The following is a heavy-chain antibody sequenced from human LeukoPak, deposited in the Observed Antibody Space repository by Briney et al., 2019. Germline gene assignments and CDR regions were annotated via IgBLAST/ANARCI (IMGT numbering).Heavy chain of an antibody. D-gene: IGHD2-21*02. CDR3: ARDLRVVVTAIFDF. CDR1: GGSISSSNYY. Sequence: SETLSLTCTVSGGSISSSNYYWGWIRQPPGKGLEWIGSIFYSGSTYYNPSLKSRVTISVDTSKKQFSLKLNSVTAADTAVYYCARDLRVVVTAIFDFWGQGTLVTVSS. V-gene: IGHV4-39*07. J-gene: IGHJ4*02. CDR2: IFYSGST.